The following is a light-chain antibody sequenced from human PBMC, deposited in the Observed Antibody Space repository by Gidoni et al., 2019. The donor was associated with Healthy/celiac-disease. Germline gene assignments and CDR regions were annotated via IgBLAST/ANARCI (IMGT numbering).Light chain of an antibody. CDR1: QSLLHSNGYNY. J-gene: IGKJ5*01. V-gene: IGKV2-28*01. CDR2: LGS. CDR3: MQALQTPLT. Sequence: VMTQSPLSLPVTPGEPASISCSSSQSLLHSNGYNYLDWYLQKPGQSPQLLIYLGSNRASGVPDRFSGSGSGTDFTLKISRVEAEDVGVYYCMQALQTPLTFGQGTRLEIK.